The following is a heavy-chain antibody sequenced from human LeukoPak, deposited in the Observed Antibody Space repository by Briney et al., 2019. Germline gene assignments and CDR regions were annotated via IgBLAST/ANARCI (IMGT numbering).Heavy chain of an antibody. CDR1: GGSLSDYY. CDR2: IWYSGFT. V-gene: IGHV4-34*01. Sequence: PSETLSLTCAVYGGSLSDYYWSWIRQPPGKGLEWIGYIWYSGFTYYNPSLKSRVTISVDTSKDQFFLKLSSVTAADTAMYYCVRVRDWFDPWGQGTLVTVSS. D-gene: IGHD4/OR15-4a*01. CDR3: VRVRDWFDP. J-gene: IGHJ5*02.